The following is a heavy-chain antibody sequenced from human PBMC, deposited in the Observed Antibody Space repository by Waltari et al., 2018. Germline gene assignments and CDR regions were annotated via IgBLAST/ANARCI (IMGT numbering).Heavy chain of an antibody. J-gene: IGHJ4*02. CDR3: ARDQTSYSSSAGFDY. CDR2: ISSSGSTI. D-gene: IGHD6-6*01. Sequence: EVQLVESGGGLVQPGGSLRLSCAASGFTFSSYEMNWVRQAPGKGLEWVSYISSSGSTIYYADSVKGRFTISRDNAKNSLYLQMNSLRAEDTAVYYCARDQTSYSSSAGFDYWGQGTLVTVSS. V-gene: IGHV3-48*03. CDR1: GFTFSSYE.